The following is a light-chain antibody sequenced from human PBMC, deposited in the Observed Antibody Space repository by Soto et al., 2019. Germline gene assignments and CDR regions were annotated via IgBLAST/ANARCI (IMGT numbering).Light chain of an antibody. CDR3: YSCRRSSGTPYV. V-gene: IGLV2-14*03. CDR1: SSDIGTYNY. CDR2: DVS. Sequence: QSALTQPASVSGSPGQSITISCTGTSSDIGTYNYVSWYQQHPGQAPKLMIYDVSNRPSGVSDRFSGSTSGNTASLTISGLLAEDEADYYGYSCRRSSGTPYVFGTGTKVTVL. J-gene: IGLJ1*01.